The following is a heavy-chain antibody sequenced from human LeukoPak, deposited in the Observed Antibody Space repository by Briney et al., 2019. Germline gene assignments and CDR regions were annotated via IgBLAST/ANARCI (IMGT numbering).Heavy chain of an antibody. D-gene: IGHD3-16*01. Sequence: GASVKVSCKTSGYTFTGYYIHWVRQAPGQGLEWLGWINPNTGGTNYVQRFQGWVTMTRDTSISTAYMELSRLRSDDTAVYYCARDLGLGPPSHGMDVWGQGTTVTVSS. CDR2: INPNTGGT. CDR3: ARDLGLGPPSHGMDV. CDR1: GYTFTGYY. V-gene: IGHV1-2*04. J-gene: IGHJ6*02.